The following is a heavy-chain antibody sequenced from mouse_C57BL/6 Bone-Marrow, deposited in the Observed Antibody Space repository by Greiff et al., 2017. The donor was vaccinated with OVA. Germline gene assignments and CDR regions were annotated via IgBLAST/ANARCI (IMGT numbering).Heavy chain of an antibody. CDR1: GYAFSSSW. J-gene: IGHJ2*01. V-gene: IGHV1-82*01. D-gene: IGHD4-1*01. CDR3: ARYALTGFFDY. Sequence: QVQLQQSGPELVKPGASVTLSCKASGYAFSSSWMNWVKQRPGQGLEWIGRIYPGDGDTNYNGKFKGKATLTADKSSSTAYMQLSSLTSEDSAVDFCARYALTGFFDYWGQGTTLTVSS. CDR2: IYPGDGDT.